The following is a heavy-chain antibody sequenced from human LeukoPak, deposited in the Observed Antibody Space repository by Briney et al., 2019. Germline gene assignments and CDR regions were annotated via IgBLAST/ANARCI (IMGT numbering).Heavy chain of an antibody. CDR1: GDSVSSNSAA. J-gene: IGHJ6*03. Sequence: SQTLSLTCAISGDSVSSNSAAWNWIRQSPSRGLEWLGRTFYRSKWYNDYAISMKSRITINPDTSKNQFSLQLNSVTPEDTAVYYCARVNPYLPYQLLASYYYYYYMDVWGKGTTVTISS. CDR3: ARVNPYLPYQLLASYYYYYYMDV. D-gene: IGHD2-2*01. CDR2: TFYRSKWYN. V-gene: IGHV6-1*01.